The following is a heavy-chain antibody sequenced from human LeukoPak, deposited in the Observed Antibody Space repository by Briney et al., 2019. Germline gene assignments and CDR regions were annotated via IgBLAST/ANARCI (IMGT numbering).Heavy chain of an antibody. Sequence: SQTLSLTCTVSGGSISSGSYYWSWIRQPAGKGLEWIGRIYTSGSTNYNPSLKSRVTISVDRSKNQFSLKLSSVTVADTAVYYCARGPYYYMDVWGKGTTVTVSS. J-gene: IGHJ6*03. CDR3: ARGPYYYMDV. CDR2: IYTSGST. CDR1: GGSISSGSYY. V-gene: IGHV4-61*02.